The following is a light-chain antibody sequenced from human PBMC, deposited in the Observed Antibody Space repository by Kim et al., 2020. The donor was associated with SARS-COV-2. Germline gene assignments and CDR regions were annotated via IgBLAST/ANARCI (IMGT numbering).Light chain of an antibody. J-gene: IGLJ2*01. Sequence: ALGQTVGITGQGDSLRGYYASWYQQKPGQAPVLVIYGKNNRPSGIPDRFSGSSSGNTASLTITGAQAEDEADYDCNSRDSSGNHVVFGGGTQLTVL. CDR1: SLRGYY. CDR2: GKN. V-gene: IGLV3-19*01. CDR3: NSRDSSGNHVV.